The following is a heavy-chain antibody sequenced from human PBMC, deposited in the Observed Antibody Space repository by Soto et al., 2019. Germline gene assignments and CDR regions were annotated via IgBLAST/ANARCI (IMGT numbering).Heavy chain of an antibody. CDR2: INPSGGST. CDR1: GYTFTSYY. D-gene: IGHD5-18*01. CDR3: ARGDGYSYGSGDY. J-gene: IGHJ4*02. Sequence: QVQLVQSGAEVKKPGASVKVSCKASGYTFTSYYMHWVRKAPGQGLECMGIINPSGGSTSNAQKFQGVATMARATSTSTVYMELSSLRSEDTAVYYCARGDGYSYGSGDYWGQGTLVTVSS. V-gene: IGHV1-46*01.